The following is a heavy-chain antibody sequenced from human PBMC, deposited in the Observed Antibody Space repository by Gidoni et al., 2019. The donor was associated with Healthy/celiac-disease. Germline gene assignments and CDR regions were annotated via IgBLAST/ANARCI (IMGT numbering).Heavy chain of an antibody. Sequence: QVELVESGGGLVKPGGSLGLSGAASGFTFSYYYMSWIRQAPGKGLEWVSSISSSGSTIYYADSVKGRFTSSRDHAKNSLYLQVNSLRAEDTAVYYCARGLSNAFDIWGQGTMVTVSS. CDR1: GFTFSYYY. CDR2: ISSSGSTI. D-gene: IGHD2-2*01. CDR3: ARGLSNAFDI. V-gene: IGHV3-11*01. J-gene: IGHJ3*02.